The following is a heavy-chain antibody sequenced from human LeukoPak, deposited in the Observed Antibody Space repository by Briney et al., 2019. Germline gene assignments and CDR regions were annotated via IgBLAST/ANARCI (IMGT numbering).Heavy chain of an antibody. J-gene: IGHJ6*03. CDR1: GYSISSGYY. V-gene: IGHV4-38-2*02. CDR3: AGYSSSSVRYYYMDV. CDR2: IYHSGST. Sequence: SETLSLTCTVSGYSISSGYYWGWIRQRPGKGLEWIGSIYHSGSTYYNPSLKSRVTISVDTSKNQFSLKLSSVTAADTAVYYCAGYSSSSVRYYYMDVWGKGTTVTVSS. D-gene: IGHD6-6*01.